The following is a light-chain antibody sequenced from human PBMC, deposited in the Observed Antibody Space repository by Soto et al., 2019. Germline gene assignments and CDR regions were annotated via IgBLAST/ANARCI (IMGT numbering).Light chain of an antibody. CDR2: GAS. V-gene: IGKV3-20*01. Sequence: EIVLTQSPGTLSLSPGERATLSCRASQSVSSSYLAWYQHKPGQAPRLLIYGASSRATGIPDRFSGSGSGTDFTLTISRLEPEDFAVYFCQQYNNLPPDTFGQGTKLEIK. CDR3: QQYNNLPPDT. J-gene: IGKJ2*01. CDR1: QSVSSSY.